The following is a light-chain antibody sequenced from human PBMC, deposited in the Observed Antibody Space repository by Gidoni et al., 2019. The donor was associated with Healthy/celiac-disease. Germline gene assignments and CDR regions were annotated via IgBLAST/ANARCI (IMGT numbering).Light chain of an antibody. CDR2: AAS. V-gene: IGKV1-6*01. J-gene: IGKJ1*01. Sequence: AIQMTQSPSSLSASVGDRVTITCRASQGIRNDLGWYQQKPGKAPRLLIYAASSLQSGVTSRFSGSGSGTDFTLTISSLQPEDFATYYCLQDYNYPPTFGQGTKVEIK. CDR3: LQDYNYPPT. CDR1: QGIRND.